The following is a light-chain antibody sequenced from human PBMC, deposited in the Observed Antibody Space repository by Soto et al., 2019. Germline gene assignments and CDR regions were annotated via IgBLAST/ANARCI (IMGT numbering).Light chain of an antibody. CDR3: QQYTGPPTT. J-gene: IGKJ5*01. CDR1: QSVSRR. CDR2: GAS. Sequence: EVVLTQSPGTLSLSPGGRATLSCRASQSVSRRLAWYQQRPGQAPRLLIYGASSRATGIPDRFSGSGSGTDFTLTISRLEPEDFAVYYCQQYTGPPTTFGQGTRLEIK. V-gene: IGKV3-20*01.